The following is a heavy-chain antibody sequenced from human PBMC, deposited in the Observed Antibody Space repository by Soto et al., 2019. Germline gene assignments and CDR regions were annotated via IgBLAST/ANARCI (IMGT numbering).Heavy chain of an antibody. J-gene: IGHJ4*02. CDR3: AKDRLAGNFDY. V-gene: IGHV3-23*01. Sequence: EVQLLDSGGGLVQPRGSLGLSCAASGFTFNNYAMNWVRQAPGMGLEWVATISNTGGGTYYADSVKGRFTISRDNSKNTLYLQMSSLRVEDTAVYYCAKDRLAGNFDYWGQGTQVTVSS. CDR1: GFTFNNYA. CDR2: ISNTGGGT.